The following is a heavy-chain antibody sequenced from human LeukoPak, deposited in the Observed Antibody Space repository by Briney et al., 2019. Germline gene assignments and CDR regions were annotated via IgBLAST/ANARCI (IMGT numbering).Heavy chain of an antibody. CDR1: GFTFSTHG. CDR2: IRYDGSNK. V-gene: IGHV3-30*02. CDR3: AKGENDYSNYAGFDY. Sequence: GGSLRLSCAASGFTFSTHGMHWVRQAPGKGLEWVAFIRYDGSNKYYADSVKGRFTISRDNSKNTLYLQMNSLRAEDTAVYYCAKGENDYSNYAGFDYWGQGNLVTVSS. J-gene: IGHJ4*02. D-gene: IGHD4-11*01.